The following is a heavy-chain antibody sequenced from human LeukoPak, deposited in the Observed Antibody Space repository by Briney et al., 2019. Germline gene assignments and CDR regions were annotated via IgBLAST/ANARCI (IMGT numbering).Heavy chain of an antibody. CDR1: GFTFSNYA. CDR3: AKAVGNAFDI. Sequence: GGSLRLSCAASGFTFSNYAMNWVRQAPGKGLEWVSFTSGSGGNTYYADSVKGRFTISRDNSKNTLDLQINTLRAEDTAVYYCAKAVGNAFDIWGQGTMVTVSS. J-gene: IGHJ3*02. D-gene: IGHD1-26*01. CDR2: TSGSGGNT. V-gene: IGHV3-23*01.